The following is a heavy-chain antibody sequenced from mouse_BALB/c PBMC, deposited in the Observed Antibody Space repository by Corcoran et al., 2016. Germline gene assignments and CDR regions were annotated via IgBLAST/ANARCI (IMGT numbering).Heavy chain of an antibody. J-gene: IGHJ4*01. Sequence: ELQLQQSGAELVKPGASVKLSCTASGFNIKDTYMHWVKQRPEQVLEWIGRIYPAHVNTTYDPKFQGKATITADTSSNTAYLKLISLTSEDTAGYYWARYCYDAMDYWGQGTSVTVAS. CDR1: GFNIKDTY. V-gene: IGHV14-3*02. CDR2: IYPAHVNT. CDR3: ARYCYDAMDY.